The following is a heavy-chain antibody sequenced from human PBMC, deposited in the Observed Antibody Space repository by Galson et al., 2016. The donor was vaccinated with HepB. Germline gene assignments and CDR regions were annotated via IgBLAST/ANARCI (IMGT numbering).Heavy chain of an antibody. V-gene: IGHV1-18*04. CDR3: ARYNLAFCDDGSCYCGFDL. D-gene: IGHD2-15*01. CDR2: INTSTGNT. CDR1: GYTFTSRD. Sequence: SVKVSCKASGYTFTSRDINWVRQAPGQGLEWVGWINTSTGNTNIAQQFQGRVTLTADTSTTTAYMELRSLRPDDTAVYYCARYNLAFCDDGSCYCGFDLWGQGTMVTVSS. J-gene: IGHJ3*01.